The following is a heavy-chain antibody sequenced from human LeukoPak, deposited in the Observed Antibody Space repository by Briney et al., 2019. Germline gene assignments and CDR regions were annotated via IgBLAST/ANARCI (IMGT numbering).Heavy chain of an antibody. Sequence: GGSLRLSCAASGFTFSSYAMSWVRQAPGRGLEWVSTISSSGASTYYADSVNGRFTISRDNSKNTLCLQMNSLRAEDTAVYYCAKRVGTSWSNFDYWGQGTLVTVSS. CDR3: AKRVGTSWSNFDY. CDR2: ISSSGAST. V-gene: IGHV3-23*01. CDR1: GFTFSSYA. D-gene: IGHD6-13*01. J-gene: IGHJ4*02.